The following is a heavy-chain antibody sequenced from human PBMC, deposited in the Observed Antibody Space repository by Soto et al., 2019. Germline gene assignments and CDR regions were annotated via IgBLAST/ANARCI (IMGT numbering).Heavy chain of an antibody. CDR3: AVKGSSQSADDY. J-gene: IGHJ4*02. Sequence: GDCLRISCKVSGYSFSSYWISRERQMPGKGLEWMGIIYPGASDTRYSPSFQGQVTISADKSISTAYLQWSSLKASDTAMYYCAVKGSSQSADDYWGQGTLVTVYS. D-gene: IGHD6-6*01. CDR2: IYPGASDT. CDR1: GYSFSSYW. V-gene: IGHV5-51*01.